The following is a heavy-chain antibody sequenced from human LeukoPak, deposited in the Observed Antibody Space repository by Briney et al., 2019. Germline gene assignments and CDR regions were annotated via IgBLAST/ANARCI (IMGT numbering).Heavy chain of an antibody. D-gene: IGHD1-26*01. CDR1: GASISSGSYY. J-gene: IGHJ4*02. Sequence: SQTLSLTCTVSGASISSGSYYWSWIRQPAGRGLEWIGRIYTSGSTNYNPSLKSRVSISVDTSKNQFSLKLSSVTAADTAVYSCASGIDNWGQGTLVTASS. CDR2: IYTSGST. CDR3: ASGIDN. V-gene: IGHV4-61*02.